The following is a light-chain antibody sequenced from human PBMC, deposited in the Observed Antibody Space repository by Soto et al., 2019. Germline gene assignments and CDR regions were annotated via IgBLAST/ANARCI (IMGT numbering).Light chain of an antibody. Sequence: QSALTQPASVSGSPGQSIAISCTGSGSDVGGYNYVSWYQQHPGKAPKLIIYGVSHRPSGVPDRFSGSKSGTSASLAITGLQAEDEADYYCQSYDSSLSGVVFGGGTKLTVL. V-gene: IGLV2-14*01. J-gene: IGLJ2*01. CDR1: GSDVGGYNY. CDR2: GVS. CDR3: QSYDSSLSGVV.